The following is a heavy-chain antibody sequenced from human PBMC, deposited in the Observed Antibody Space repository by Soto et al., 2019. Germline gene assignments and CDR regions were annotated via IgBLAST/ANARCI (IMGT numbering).Heavy chain of an antibody. D-gene: IGHD3-9*01. CDR3: ARHLKYFERFGFDP. V-gene: IGHV4-39*01. Sequence: LSLTGTVSGGSIRSSSYYWGWIRQPPGKGLEWIGSIYYSGSTYYNPSLKSRVTISVDTSKNQFSLKLSSVTAADTAVYYCARHLKYFERFGFDPWGQGTLVTVSS. J-gene: IGHJ5*02. CDR2: IYYSGST. CDR1: GGSIRSSSYY.